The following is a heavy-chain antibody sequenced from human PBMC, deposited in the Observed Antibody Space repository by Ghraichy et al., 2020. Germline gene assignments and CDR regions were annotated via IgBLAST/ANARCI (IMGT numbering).Heavy chain of an antibody. CDR2: FDPEVGET. J-gene: IGHJ4*02. V-gene: IGHV1-24*01. Sequence: ASVKVSCKVSGYTLTELSMHWVRQAPGKGLEWMGGFDPEVGETIYAQKFQGRVTMTEDTSTDTAYMELSSLRSEDTAVYYCATVDTEYQPPNYFDYWGQGTLVTVSS. CDR3: ATVDTEYQPPNYFDY. D-gene: IGHD6-6*01. CDR1: GYTLTELS.